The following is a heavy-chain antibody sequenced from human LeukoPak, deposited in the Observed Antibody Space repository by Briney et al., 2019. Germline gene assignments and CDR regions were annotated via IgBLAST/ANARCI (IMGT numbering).Heavy chain of an antibody. CDR2: ISYDGSNK. V-gene: IGHV3-30*18. Sequence: PGRSLRLSCAASGFTFSSYGMHWVRQAPGKGLEWVAVISYDGSNKYYADSVKGRFTISRDNSKNTLYLQMNSLRAEDTAVYYCAKDRTHIAAAQYYFDYWGQGTLVTVSS. J-gene: IGHJ4*02. D-gene: IGHD6-13*01. CDR3: AKDRTHIAAAQYYFDY. CDR1: GFTFSSYG.